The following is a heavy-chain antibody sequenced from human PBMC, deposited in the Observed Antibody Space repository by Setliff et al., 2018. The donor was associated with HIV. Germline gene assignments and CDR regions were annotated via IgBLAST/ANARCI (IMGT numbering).Heavy chain of an antibody. CDR3: ARDTRYRDGIDY. CDR2: IIPISGTA. J-gene: IGHJ4*02. Sequence: ASVKVSCKASRSTFNSHTINWVRQAPGQGLEWMGGIIPISGTANYAQKFQGRVTITTDESTSTAYMELSGLRSEDTAVYYCARDTRYRDGIDYWGQGTLVTVSS. V-gene: IGHV1-69*05. D-gene: IGHD1-1*01. CDR1: RSTFNSHT.